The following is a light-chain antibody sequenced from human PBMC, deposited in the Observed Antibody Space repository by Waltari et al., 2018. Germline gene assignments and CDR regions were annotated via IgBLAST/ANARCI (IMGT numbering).Light chain of an antibody. V-gene: IGLV3-21*04. CDR2: SDS. CDR1: RIGSTS. CDR3: QVWDGATDQVV. J-gene: IGLJ2*01. Sequence: SYVLTQPPSESVAPGEAARITCGGDRIGSTSVHWYQQKPGQAPTLVIYSDSDRPAGIPERFSGYNSGNTATLTITRVEAGDEAEYYCQVWDGATDQVVFGGGTELTVL.